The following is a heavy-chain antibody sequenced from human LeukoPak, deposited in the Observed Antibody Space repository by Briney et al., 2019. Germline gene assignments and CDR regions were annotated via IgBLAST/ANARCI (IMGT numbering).Heavy chain of an antibody. J-gene: IGHJ4*02. CDR2: IIPIFGTA. V-gene: IGHV1-69*01. Sequence: GGSLRLSCEASGFTFSSYAISWVRQAPGQGLEWMGGIIPIFGTANYAQKFQGRVTITADESTSTAYMELSSLRSEDTAVYYCAREILYGSGSYNLWGQGTLVTVSS. D-gene: IGHD3-10*01. CDR1: GFTFSSYA. CDR3: AREILYGSGSYNL.